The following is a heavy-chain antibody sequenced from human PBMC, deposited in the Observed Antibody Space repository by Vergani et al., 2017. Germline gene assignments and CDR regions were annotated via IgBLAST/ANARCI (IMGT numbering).Heavy chain of an antibody. CDR3: ARGGSSSWYYFDY. D-gene: IGHD6-13*01. CDR1: GGSISSYY. J-gene: IGHJ4*02. V-gene: IGHV4-59*01. Sequence: QVQLQESGPGLVKPSETLSLTCTVSGGSISSYYWSWIRQPPGKGLEWIGYIYYSGSTNYNPPLKSRVTISVDTSKNQFSLKLSSVTAADTAVYYCARGGSSSWYYFDYWGQGTLVTVSS. CDR2: IYYSGST.